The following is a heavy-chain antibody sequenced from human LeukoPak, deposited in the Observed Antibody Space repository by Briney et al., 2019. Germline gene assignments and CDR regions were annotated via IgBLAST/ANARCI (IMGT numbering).Heavy chain of an antibody. V-gene: IGHV4-34*01. CDR2: INPSGST. Sequence: SETLSLTCGVHGGSFSDYSWSWIRQPPGKGLEWIGEINPSGSTTYNPSLKSRFTISVDTSKDQFSLKLTSVTAADTAVYYCARLGVYTSSWYRHKYFDYWGQGTLVTVSS. J-gene: IGHJ4*02. CDR3: ARLGVYTSSWYRHKYFDY. D-gene: IGHD6-13*01. CDR1: GGSFSDYS.